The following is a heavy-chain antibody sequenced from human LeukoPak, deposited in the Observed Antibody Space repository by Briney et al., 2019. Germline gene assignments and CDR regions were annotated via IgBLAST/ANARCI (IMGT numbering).Heavy chain of an antibody. Sequence: SGPTLVNPTQTLTLTCTFSGFSLSTSGMCVSWIRQPPGKALEWLARIDWDDDKYYSTSLKTRLTISKDTSKNQVVLTMTNMDPVDTATYYCARTRFGELSGSSDYWGQGTLVTVSS. CDR2: IDWDDDK. CDR1: GFSLSTSGMC. D-gene: IGHD3-10*01. V-gene: IGHV2-70*11. J-gene: IGHJ4*02. CDR3: ARTRFGELSGSSDY.